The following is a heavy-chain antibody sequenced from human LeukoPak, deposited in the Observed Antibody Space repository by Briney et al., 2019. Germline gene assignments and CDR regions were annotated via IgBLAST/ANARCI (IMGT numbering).Heavy chain of an antibody. J-gene: IGHJ4*02. Sequence: SETLSLTCTVSGGSISSYYWSWIRQPAGKGLEWIGRIYTSGSTNYNPSLKSRVTISVDTSKNQFSLKLSSVTAADTAVYYCARSPGYYGSGSYYNAYYFDYWGQGTLVTVSS. D-gene: IGHD3-10*01. CDR2: IYTSGST. CDR1: GGSISSYY. V-gene: IGHV4-4*07. CDR3: ARSPGYYGSGSYYNAYYFDY.